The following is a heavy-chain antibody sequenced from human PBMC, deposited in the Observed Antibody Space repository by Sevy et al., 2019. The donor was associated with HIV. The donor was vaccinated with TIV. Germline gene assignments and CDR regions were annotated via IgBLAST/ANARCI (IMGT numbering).Heavy chain of an antibody. CDR1: GFTFSSYS. CDR3: ARRAYCGGDCSPNFDY. Sequence: GGSLRLSCAASGFTFSSYSMNWVRQAPGKGLEWVSSISSSSSYIYYADSVKGRFTISRDNAKNSLYLQMNSLRAEDTAVYYCARRAYCGGDCSPNFDYWGQGTLVTVSS. V-gene: IGHV3-21*01. D-gene: IGHD2-21*02. CDR2: ISSSSSYI. J-gene: IGHJ4*02.